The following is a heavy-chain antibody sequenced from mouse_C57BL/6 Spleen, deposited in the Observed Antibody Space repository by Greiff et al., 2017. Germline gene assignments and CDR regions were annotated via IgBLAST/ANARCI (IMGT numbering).Heavy chain of an antibody. Sequence: EVKLMESGAELVRPGASVKLSCTASGFNIKDDYMHWVKQRPEKGLEWIGWIDPENGDTEYASKFQGKATITADTSSNTAYLQLSSLTSEDTAVYYCTYGYGNFDVWGTGTTVTVSS. CDR3: TYGYGNFDV. V-gene: IGHV14-4*01. CDR1: GFNIKDDY. CDR2: IDPENGDT. D-gene: IGHD2-2*01. J-gene: IGHJ1*03.